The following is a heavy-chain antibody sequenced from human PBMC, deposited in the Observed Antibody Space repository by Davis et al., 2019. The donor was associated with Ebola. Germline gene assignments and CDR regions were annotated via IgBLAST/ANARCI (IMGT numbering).Heavy chain of an antibody. CDR1: GGSISSSSYY. Sequence: PSETLSLTCTVSGGSISSSSYYWGWIRQPPGKGLVWIGSIYHSGSTNYNPSLKSRVIIYLDKSKNQFSLKLSSVTAAETAVYYCASRAVIQGEEGFDYWGQGTLVTVSS. D-gene: IGHD5-18*01. J-gene: IGHJ4*02. V-gene: IGHV4-39*01. CDR2: IYHSGST. CDR3: ASRAVIQGEEGFDY.